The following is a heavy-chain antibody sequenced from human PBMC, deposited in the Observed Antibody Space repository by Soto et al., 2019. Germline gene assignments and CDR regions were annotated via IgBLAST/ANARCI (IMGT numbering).Heavy chain of an antibody. CDR3: ARDRATTAPYYYYGMDV. Sequence: GGSLRLSCAASGFTFSSYGMHWVRQAPGKGLEWVAVIWYDGSNKYYADSVRGRFTISRDNSKNTLYLQMNSLRAEDTAVYYCARDRATTAPYYYYGMDVWGQGTTVTVSS. D-gene: IGHD4-17*01. CDR1: GFTFSSYG. V-gene: IGHV3-33*01. CDR2: IWYDGSNK. J-gene: IGHJ6*02.